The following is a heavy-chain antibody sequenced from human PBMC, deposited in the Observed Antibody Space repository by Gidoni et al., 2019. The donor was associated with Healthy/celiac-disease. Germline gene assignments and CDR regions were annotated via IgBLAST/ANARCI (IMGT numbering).Heavy chain of an antibody. CDR3: ARDPFRDFWSGYDSVGYMDV. D-gene: IGHD3-3*01. V-gene: IGHV4-61*02. CDR2: IYTSGST. J-gene: IGHJ6*03. CDR1: GGSISSGSYY. Sequence: QVQLQESGPGLVKPSQTLSLTCTVSGGSISSGSYYWSWIRQPAGKGLEWIGRIYTSGSTNYNPSLKSRVTMSVDTSKNQFSLKLSSVTAADTAVYYCARDPFRDFWSGYDSVGYMDVWGKGTTVTVSS.